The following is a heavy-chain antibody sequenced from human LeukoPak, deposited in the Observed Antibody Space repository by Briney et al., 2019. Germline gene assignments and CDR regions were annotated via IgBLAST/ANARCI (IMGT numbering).Heavy chain of an antibody. V-gene: IGHV4-61*02. J-gene: IGHJ4*02. CDR1: GGSISSGSYY. CDR2: IYTSGST. Sequence: SETLSLTCTVSGGSISSGSYYWSWIRQPAGKGLEWIGRIYTSGSTNYNPSLKSRVTISVDTSKNQFSLKLSSVTAADTAVYYCARREEVVPAAPFDYWGQGTLVTVSS. CDR3: ARREEVVPAAPFDY. D-gene: IGHD2-2*01.